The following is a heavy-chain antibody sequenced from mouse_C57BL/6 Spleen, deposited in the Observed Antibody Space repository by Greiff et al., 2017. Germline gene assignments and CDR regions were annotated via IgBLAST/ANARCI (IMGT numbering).Heavy chain of an antibody. V-gene: IGHV2-2*01. D-gene: IGHD2-1*01. CDR1: GFSLTSYG. Sequence: QVQLKESGPGLVQPSQSLSITCTVSGFSLTSYGVHWVRQSPGKGLEWLGVIWSGGSTAYNAAFISRLSISKDNSKSQVFFKMKSLQADDTAIYYCARKSYYDAMDYWGQGTSVTGSS. CDR3: ARKSYYDAMDY. CDR2: IWSGGST. J-gene: IGHJ4*01.